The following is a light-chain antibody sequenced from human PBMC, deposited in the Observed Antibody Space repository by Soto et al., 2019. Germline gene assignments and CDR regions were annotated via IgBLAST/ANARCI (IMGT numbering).Light chain of an antibody. J-gene: IGLJ1*01. CDR3: SSYRSGGTFV. CDR2: VVS. Sequence: QYALTQPASVSGSPGQSIAISCTGTSSDVGGYNYVSWHQQHPGKAPKVLISVVSNRPSGVSNRFSGSKSGNTASLTISGLQAEDEADYYCSSYRSGGTFVFGSGTKLTVL. CDR1: SSDVGGYNY. V-gene: IGLV2-14*01.